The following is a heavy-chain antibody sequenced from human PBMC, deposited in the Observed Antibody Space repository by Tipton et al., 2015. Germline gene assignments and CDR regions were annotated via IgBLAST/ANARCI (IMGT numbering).Heavy chain of an antibody. CDR3: AARGYSAYEGSDY. Sequence: TLSLTCSVSGGSITTGAYYWSWIRQPPGKGLEWIGYIYYSGDTNYNPSLKSRVTISVDTSKNQFSLKLSSVTAADTAVYYCAARGYSAYEGSDYWGKGTLVIVSS. J-gene: IGHJ4*02. D-gene: IGHD5-12*01. V-gene: IGHV4-61*08. CDR1: GGSITTGAYY. CDR2: IYYSGDT.